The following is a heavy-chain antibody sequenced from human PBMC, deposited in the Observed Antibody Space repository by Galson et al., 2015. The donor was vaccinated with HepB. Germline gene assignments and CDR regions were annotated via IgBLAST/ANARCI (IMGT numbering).Heavy chain of an antibody. J-gene: IGHJ4*02. D-gene: IGHD1-26*01. V-gene: IGHV3-7*01. CDR1: GFTFSNYW. Sequence: SLRLSCAASGFTFSNYWMSWVRQAPGKGLEWVANINQDGSGINYVDSVKGRSTISRDNAKNSLILQMNSLRVDDTAVYYCARYPRNSDSRAFDYWGQGTPVTVSS. CDR2: INQDGSGI. CDR3: ARYPRNSDSRAFDY.